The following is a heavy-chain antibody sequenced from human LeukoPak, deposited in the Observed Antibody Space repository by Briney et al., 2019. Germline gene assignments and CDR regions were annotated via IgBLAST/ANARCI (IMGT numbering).Heavy chain of an antibody. CDR3: AKDFHAASFDP. CDR1: GFTFSSYA. V-gene: IGHV3-30-3*01. D-gene: IGHD6-25*01. Sequence: PGGSLRLSCAASGFTFSSYAMHWVRQAPGKGLEWVAVISYDGSNKYYADSVKGRFTISRDNSKNTLYLQMNSLRAEDTAVYYCAKDFHAASFDPWGQGTLVTVSS. CDR2: ISYDGSNK. J-gene: IGHJ5*02.